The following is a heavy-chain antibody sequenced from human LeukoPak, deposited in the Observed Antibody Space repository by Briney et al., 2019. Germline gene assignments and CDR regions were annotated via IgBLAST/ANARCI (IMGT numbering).Heavy chain of an antibody. D-gene: IGHD2-2*01. CDR1: GFTFSSYE. CDR2: ISSSGRTI. Sequence: GGSLRLSCAASGFTFSSYEMNWVRQAPGKGLEWASHISSSGRTIYYADSVKGRFTISRDNAKNSLYLQMNSLRAEDTAVYYCARGDCSSTSCQDYYYGMDVWGKGTTVTVSS. V-gene: IGHV3-48*03. J-gene: IGHJ6*04. CDR3: ARGDCSSTSCQDYYYGMDV.